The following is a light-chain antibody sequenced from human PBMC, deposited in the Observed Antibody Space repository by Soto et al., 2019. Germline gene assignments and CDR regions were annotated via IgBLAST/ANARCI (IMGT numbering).Light chain of an antibody. CDR2: SAS. J-gene: IGKJ2*01. CDR1: QSIRSY. V-gene: IGKV1-39*01. Sequence: DIQMTQSPSSLSASVGDRVTITCRASQSIRSYLNWYQQRPGKAPKVLISSASTLQRGVPSRVSSGGSGTDFTLIINALQPEDSATYYCHQNYSAPFTFGQGTTLEI. CDR3: HQNYSAPFT.